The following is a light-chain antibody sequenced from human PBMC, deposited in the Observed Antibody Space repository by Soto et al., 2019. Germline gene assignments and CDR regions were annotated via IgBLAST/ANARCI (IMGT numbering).Light chain of an antibody. V-gene: IGKV3-15*01. CDR2: GAS. CDR3: QQYDNWPPIT. J-gene: IGKJ5*01. CDR1: QSVSSN. Sequence: EIVMTQSPATLSVSPGERATLSCRASQSVSSNLAWYQQKPGLAPRLLIYGASTRATGIPARFSGSGSGTEFTLTISSLQSEDFAIYYCQQYDNWPPITFGQGTRLAMK.